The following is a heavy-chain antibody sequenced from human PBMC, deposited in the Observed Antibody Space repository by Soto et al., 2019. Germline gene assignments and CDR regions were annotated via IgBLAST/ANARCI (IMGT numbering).Heavy chain of an antibody. CDR1: GYTFTSYD. D-gene: IGHD3-22*01. Sequence: VASVKVSCKTSGYTFTSYDINWVRQAPGQGLEWVGWMNTNSDDTRSAQKFRGRLTLTRDKSMRAVYMKLSNPRPDDSAVYYCAKWRANYYDSSGYYYYYGMDVWGQGTTVTVSS. CDR3: AKWRANYYDSSGYYYYYGMDV. J-gene: IGHJ6*02. CDR2: MNTNSDDT. V-gene: IGHV1-8*01.